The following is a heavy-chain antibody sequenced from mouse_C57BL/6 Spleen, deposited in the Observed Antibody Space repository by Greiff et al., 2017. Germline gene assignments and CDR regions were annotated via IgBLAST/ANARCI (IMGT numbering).Heavy chain of an antibody. CDR2: IRNKANGYTK. V-gene: IGHV7-3*01. CDR3: ARYEPTEYAMDY. CDR1: GFTFTDYY. J-gene: IGHJ4*01. Sequence: DVKVEESGGGLVQPGGSLSLSCAASGFTFTDYYMSWVRQPPGKALEWLGFIRNKANGYTKEYSASVKGRFTISRDNSQSILYLQMNALRAEDSATYYCARYEPTEYAMDYWGQGTSVTVSS.